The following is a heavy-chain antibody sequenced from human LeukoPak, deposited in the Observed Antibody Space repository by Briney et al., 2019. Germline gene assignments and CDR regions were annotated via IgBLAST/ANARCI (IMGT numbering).Heavy chain of an antibody. CDR1: GGTFSSYA. V-gene: IGHV1-69*04. D-gene: IGHD5-24*01. CDR2: IIPILGIA. Sequence: SVRVSCKASGGTFSSYAISWVRQAPGQGLEWMGRIIPILGIANYAQKFQGRVTITADKSTSTAYMELSSLRSEDTAVYYCARAGRDGYNWFDYWGQGTLVTVSS. CDR3: ARAGRDGYNWFDY. J-gene: IGHJ4*02.